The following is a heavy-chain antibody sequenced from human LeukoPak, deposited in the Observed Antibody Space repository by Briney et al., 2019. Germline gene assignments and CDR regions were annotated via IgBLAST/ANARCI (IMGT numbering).Heavy chain of an antibody. Sequence: SETLSLTCTVSGGSISSSSYYWGWIRQPPGKGLEWIGSIYYSGSTYYNPSLKSRVTISVDTSKNQFSLKLSSVTAADTAVYYCARDCSGYYGSGSYYHDAFDIWGQGTMVNVSS. CDR1: GGSISSSSYY. CDR3: ARDCSGYYGSGSYYHDAFDI. CDR2: IYYSGST. V-gene: IGHV4-39*07. J-gene: IGHJ3*02. D-gene: IGHD3-10*01.